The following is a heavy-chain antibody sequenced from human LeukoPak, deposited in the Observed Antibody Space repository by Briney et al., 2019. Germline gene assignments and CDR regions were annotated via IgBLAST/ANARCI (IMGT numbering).Heavy chain of an antibody. Sequence: ASVKVSCKASGYTFTSYDINWVRQATGQGLEWMGWMNPNSGNTGYAQKFQGRVTMTRNTSISTAYMELSSLRSEDTAVYYCAREVLTGYKGERYYFDYWGQGTLVTVSS. V-gene: IGHV1-8*01. CDR2: MNPNSGNT. CDR3: AREVLTGYKGERYYFDY. CDR1: GYTFTSYD. D-gene: IGHD3-9*01. J-gene: IGHJ4*02.